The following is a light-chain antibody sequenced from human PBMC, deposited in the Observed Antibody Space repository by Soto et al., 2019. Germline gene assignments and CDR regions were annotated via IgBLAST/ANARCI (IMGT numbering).Light chain of an antibody. J-gene: IGLJ1*01. CDR1: SSDVGGYNF. V-gene: IGLV2-14*01. CDR3: SSYTSSSPYV. Sequence: QSALTQPASVSGSPGQSITISRTGTSSDVGGYNFVSWYQQHPGKAPKLMIYDVDRRPSGVSNRFSGSKSGNTASLTISGLQAEDEADYYCSSYTSSSPYVFGTGTRSPS. CDR2: DVD.